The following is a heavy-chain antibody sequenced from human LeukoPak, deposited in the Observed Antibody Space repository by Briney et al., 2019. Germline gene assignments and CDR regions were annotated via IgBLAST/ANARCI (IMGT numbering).Heavy chain of an antibody. J-gene: IGHJ6*03. CDR3: ARDTYIVVVPAAIPSWYYYMDV. CDR1: GYTFTSYG. D-gene: IGHD2-2*02. V-gene: IGHV1-18*01. Sequence: ASVKVSCKASGYTFTSYGISWVRQAPGQGLEWMGWISAYNGNTNYAQKLQGSVTMTTDTTTSTAYMELRSLRSDDTAVYYCARDTYIVVVPAAIPSWYYYMDVWGKGTTVTVSS. CDR2: ISAYNGNT.